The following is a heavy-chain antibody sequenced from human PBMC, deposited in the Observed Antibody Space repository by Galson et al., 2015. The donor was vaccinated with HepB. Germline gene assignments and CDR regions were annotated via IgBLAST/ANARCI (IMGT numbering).Heavy chain of an antibody. CDR1: GYTFTSYG. CDR3: ARDYYGTTLFGMDV. Sequence: SCKASGYTFTSYGISWVRQAPGQGLEWMGWISAYNGNTNYAQKLQGRVTMTTDTSTSTAYMELRSLRSDDTAVYYCARDYYGTTLFGMDVWGQGTTVTVSS. J-gene: IGHJ6*02. V-gene: IGHV1-18*04. CDR2: ISAYNGNT. D-gene: IGHD3-10*01.